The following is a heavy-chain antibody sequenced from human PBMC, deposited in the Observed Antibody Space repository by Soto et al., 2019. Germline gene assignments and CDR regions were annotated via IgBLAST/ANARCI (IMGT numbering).Heavy chain of an antibody. CDR2: IWYDGSNK. Sequence: PGGSLRLSCAASGFTFSSYGMHWVRQAPGKGLEWVAVIWYDGSNKYYADSVKGRFTISRDNSKNTLYLQMNSLRAEDTAVYYCARDQTYCSSTSCYRLGLRNRFDYWGQGTLVTVSS. D-gene: IGHD2-2*01. J-gene: IGHJ4*02. V-gene: IGHV3-33*01. CDR1: GFTFSSYG. CDR3: ARDQTYCSSTSCYRLGLRNRFDY.